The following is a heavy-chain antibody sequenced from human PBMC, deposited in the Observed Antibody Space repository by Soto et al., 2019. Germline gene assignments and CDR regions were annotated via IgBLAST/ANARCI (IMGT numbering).Heavy chain of an antibody. J-gene: IGHJ4*02. CDR3: ASRADSGY. CDR1: GFTFRKYA. Sequence: EVQLVESGGGWGQPGGSLRLSCAASGFTFRKYAMHWVRQAPGKGLEYVSAISSSGGGTYYANSVKGRFTISRDNSKNMLYLQMGSLRTEDMGVYYCASRADSGYWGQGTLVTVSS. CDR2: ISSSGGGT. D-gene: IGHD2-21*01. V-gene: IGHV3-64*01.